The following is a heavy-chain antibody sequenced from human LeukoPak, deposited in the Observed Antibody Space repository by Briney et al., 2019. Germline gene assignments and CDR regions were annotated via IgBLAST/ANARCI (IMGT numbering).Heavy chain of an antibody. J-gene: IGHJ4*02. CDR1: GYTFTNFG. V-gene: IGHV1-3*01. D-gene: IGHD4-17*01. CDR2: INAGNGNT. CDR3: ARGNYGDYLTFDY. Sequence: GASVKVSCKASGYTFTNFGISWVRQAPGQRLEWMGWINAGNGNTKYSQKFQGRVTITRDTSASTAYMDLSSLRSEDTAVYYCARGNYGDYLTFDYWGQGTLVTVSS.